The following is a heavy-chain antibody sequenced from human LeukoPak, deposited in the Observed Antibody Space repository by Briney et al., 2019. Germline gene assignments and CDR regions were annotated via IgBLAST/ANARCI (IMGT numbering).Heavy chain of an antibody. CDR3: ARTYGSSGLGYFDL. CDR1: GGSISTYY. V-gene: IGHV4-4*07. D-gene: IGHD6-13*01. Sequence: PSETLSLTCTVSGGSISTYYWSWIRQPAGKGLEWIGRIYSSGSTNYNPSLKSRVTVSVDTSKNQFSLKLSSVTAADTAVYYCARTYGSSGLGYFDLWGRGTLVTVSS. CDR2: IYSSGST. J-gene: IGHJ2*01.